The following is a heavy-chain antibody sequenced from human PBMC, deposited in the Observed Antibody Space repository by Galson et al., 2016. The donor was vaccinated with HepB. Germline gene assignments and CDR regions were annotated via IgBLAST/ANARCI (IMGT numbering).Heavy chain of an antibody. Sequence: SLRLSCATSGFKFTHYSINWVRQAPGKGLEWVSYMSSDGSTTYHADSVKGRFTISRDTARNSLSLQKNSLRDEDTAIYYCVRAEDYYYGSSGYYPHHFDSWGQGTLVTVSS. J-gene: IGHJ4*02. CDR3: VRAEDYYYGSSGYYPHHFDS. CDR2: MSSDGSTT. D-gene: IGHD3-22*01. CDR1: GFKFTHYS. V-gene: IGHV3-48*02.